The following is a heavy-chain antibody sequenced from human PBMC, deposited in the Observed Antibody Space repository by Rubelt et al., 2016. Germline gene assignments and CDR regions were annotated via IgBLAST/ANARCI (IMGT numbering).Heavy chain of an antibody. D-gene: IGHD5-24*01. V-gene: IGHV1-46*01. Sequence: QVQLVQSGAEVKKSGASVKVSCKASGYTLTRYSIHWVRQTPGQGLEWMGIINPSGGSTSYAQKCQGRVTMTRDTSTSTVYMELSSLRSEDTAVYYCARTKTVEMATIPLAYWGQGTLVTVSS. CDR1: GYTLTRYS. CDR2: INPSGGST. J-gene: IGHJ4*02. CDR3: ARTKTVEMATIPLAY.